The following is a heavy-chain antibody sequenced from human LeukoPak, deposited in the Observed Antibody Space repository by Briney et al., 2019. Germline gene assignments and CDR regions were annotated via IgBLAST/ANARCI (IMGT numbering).Heavy chain of an antibody. CDR3: ARQWLESYYLDY. Sequence: GESPKISCKGSGYSFTSYWIGWVRRMPGKGLEWMGMIYPGDSDTRYSPSFQGQVTISADKSISTAYLQWSSLKASDTAMYYCARQWLESYYLDYWGQGTLVTVSS. D-gene: IGHD6-19*01. V-gene: IGHV5-51*01. CDR2: IYPGDSDT. CDR1: GYSFTSYW. J-gene: IGHJ4*02.